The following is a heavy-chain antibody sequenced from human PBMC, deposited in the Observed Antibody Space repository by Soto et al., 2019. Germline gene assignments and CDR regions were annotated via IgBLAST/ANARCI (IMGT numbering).Heavy chain of an antibody. CDR2: IGTAGDT. D-gene: IGHD3-3*01. Sequence: GGSLRLSCAASGFTFSSYDMHWVRQATGKGLEWVSAIGTAGDTYYPGSVKGRFTISRENAKNSLYLQMNSLRAGDTAVYYCARAPPERTIFGVVAPYYYMDVWGKGTTVTVSS. CDR3: ARAPPERTIFGVVAPYYYMDV. CDR1: GFTFSSYD. V-gene: IGHV3-13*01. J-gene: IGHJ6*03.